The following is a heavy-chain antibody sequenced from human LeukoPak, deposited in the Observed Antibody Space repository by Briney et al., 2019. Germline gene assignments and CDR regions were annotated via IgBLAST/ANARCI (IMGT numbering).Heavy chain of an antibody. CDR1: GYTFTSYG. D-gene: IGHD3-22*01. V-gene: IGHV1-18*01. CDR2: ISAYNGNT. CDR3: ARDYYDSSGYYYFDY. Sequence: ASVKVSCKASGYTFTSYGISWVRRAPGQGLEWMGWISAYNGNTNYAQKLQGRVTMTTDTSTSTAYMELRSLRSNDTAVYYCARDYYDSSGYYYFDYWGQGTLVTVSS. J-gene: IGHJ4*02.